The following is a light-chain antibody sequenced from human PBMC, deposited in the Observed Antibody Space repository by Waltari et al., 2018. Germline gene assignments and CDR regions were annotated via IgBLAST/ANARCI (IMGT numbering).Light chain of an antibody. CDR1: QSISSY. V-gene: IGKV1-39*01. J-gene: IGKJ4*01. Sequence: DVQMTQSPSSLSASVGDRVTITCRASQSISSYLNWYQQKPGKAPKLLIYAASSLQSGVPSRFSGSGSGTDFTLTIRSLQPEDFATYYCQQSYNTPLTFGGGTKVEIK. CDR3: QQSYNTPLT. CDR2: AAS.